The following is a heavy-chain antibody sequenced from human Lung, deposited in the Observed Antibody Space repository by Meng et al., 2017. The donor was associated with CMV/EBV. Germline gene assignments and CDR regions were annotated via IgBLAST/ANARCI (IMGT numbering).Heavy chain of an antibody. Sequence: GGSLRLSCAASGFTFSDYYMSWIRQAPGKGLEWVSYISSSGSTIYYADSVKGRFTISRDNAKNSLYLQMDSLRAEDTAVYYCARTGTSANYYYYYGMDVWGQGXTVTVSS. CDR1: GFTFSDYY. D-gene: IGHD1/OR15-1a*01. CDR3: ARTGTSANYYYYYGMDV. J-gene: IGHJ6*02. V-gene: IGHV3-11*01. CDR2: ISSSGSTI.